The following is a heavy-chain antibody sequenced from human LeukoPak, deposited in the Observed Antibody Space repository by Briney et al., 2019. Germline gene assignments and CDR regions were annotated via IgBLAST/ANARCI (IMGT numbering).Heavy chain of an antibody. CDR3: ARVVASHPWWLNDY. V-gene: IGHV1-2*02. CDR2: INPNSGGT. CDR1: GYTFTGYY. J-gene: IGHJ4*02. D-gene: IGHD6-19*01. Sequence: ASVKVSCKASGYTFTGYYMHWVRQAPGQGLEWMGWINPNSGGTNYAQKFQGRVTMTRDTSISTAYMELSRLRSDDTAVYYCARVVASHPWWLNDYWGQGTLVTVSS.